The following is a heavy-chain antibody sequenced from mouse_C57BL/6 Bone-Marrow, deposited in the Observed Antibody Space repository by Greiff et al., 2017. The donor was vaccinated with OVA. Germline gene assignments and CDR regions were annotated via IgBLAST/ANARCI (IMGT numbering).Heavy chain of an antibody. CDR2: IRSKSSNYAT. D-gene: IGHD1-1*01. CDR3: VREAPYYGSSPHWYFDV. CDR1: GFTFNTYA. V-gene: IGHV10-3*01. J-gene: IGHJ1*03. Sequence: EVKLMESGGGLVQPKGSLKLSCAASGFTFNTYAMHWVRQAPGTGLEWVARIRSKSSNYATYYAASVNARFTISRDDSPSMLYLQMNNLKTEDTAMYYWVREAPYYGSSPHWYFDVWGTGTTVTVSS.